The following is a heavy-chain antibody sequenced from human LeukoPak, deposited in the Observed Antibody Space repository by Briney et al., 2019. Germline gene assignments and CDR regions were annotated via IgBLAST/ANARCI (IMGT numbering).Heavy chain of an antibody. CDR2: IWYDGSNE. Sequence: GGSLRLSCAASGSTFNSFDMHWVRQAPGKGLEWVAVIWYDGSNEYYADSVKGRFTISRDNSRNTLYLQMNSLKTEDTAVYYCSTDYLIIVGAYQNYWGQGTLVTVSS. D-gene: IGHD1-26*01. V-gene: IGHV3-33*01. CDR3: STDYLIIVGAYQNY. J-gene: IGHJ4*02. CDR1: GSTFNSFD.